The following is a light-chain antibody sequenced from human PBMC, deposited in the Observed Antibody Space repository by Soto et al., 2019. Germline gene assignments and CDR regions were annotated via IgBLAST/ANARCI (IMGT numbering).Light chain of an antibody. CDR2: AAS. CDR3: QHYNSYSEA. V-gene: IGKV1D-16*01. CDR1: QGISSW. Sequence: DIQMTQSPSSVSASVGDRVTFTCRASQGISSWLAWHQQKPGKAPKLLIYAASSLHSGVPSRFSGSGSGTEFTLTISSLQPDDFATYYCQHYNSYSEAFGQGTKVDIK. J-gene: IGKJ1*01.